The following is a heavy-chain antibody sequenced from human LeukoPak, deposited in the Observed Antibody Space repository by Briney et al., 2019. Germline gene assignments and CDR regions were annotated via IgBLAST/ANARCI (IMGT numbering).Heavy chain of an antibody. CDR3: ARGRFYGSGSYYMTFFDY. D-gene: IGHD3-10*01. Sequence: SETLSLTCAVYGGSFSGYYWSWIRQPPGKGLEWIGEINHSGSTNYNPSLKSRVTISVDTSKNQFSLKLSSVTAADTAVYYCARGRFYGSGSYYMTFFDYWGQGTLVTVSS. CDR2: INHSGST. J-gene: IGHJ4*02. V-gene: IGHV4-34*01. CDR1: GGSFSGYY.